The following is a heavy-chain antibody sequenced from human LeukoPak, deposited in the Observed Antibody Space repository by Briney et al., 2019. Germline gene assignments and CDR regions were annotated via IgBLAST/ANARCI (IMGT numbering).Heavy chain of an antibody. J-gene: IGHJ5*02. CDR3: TAVLEWLFDNWFDP. CDR2: IRSKANSYAT. Sequence: PGGSLRLSCAASGFTFSGSAMHWVRQASGKGLEWVGRIRSKANSYATAYAASVKGRFTISRDDSKNTAYLQMNSLKTEDTAVYYCTAVLEWLFDNWFDPWGQGTLVTVSS. CDR1: GFTFSGSA. D-gene: IGHD3-3*01. V-gene: IGHV3-73*01.